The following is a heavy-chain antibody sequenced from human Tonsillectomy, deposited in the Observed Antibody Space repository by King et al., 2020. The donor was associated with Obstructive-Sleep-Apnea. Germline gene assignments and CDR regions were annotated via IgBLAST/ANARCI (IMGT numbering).Heavy chain of an antibody. Sequence: VQLQQWGAGLLKPSETLSLTCAVYGGSFSVYSLSWIRQTPGTGLEWIGEINHSGSATYNPSLKNRVTISVDTSKNQFSLKLSSVTAADTAVYYCASGEVYYGDYDYWGQGTLVTVSS. CDR1: GGSFSVYS. D-gene: IGHD4-17*01. V-gene: IGHV4-34*01. CDR2: INHSGSA. J-gene: IGHJ4*02. CDR3: ASGEVYYGDYDY.